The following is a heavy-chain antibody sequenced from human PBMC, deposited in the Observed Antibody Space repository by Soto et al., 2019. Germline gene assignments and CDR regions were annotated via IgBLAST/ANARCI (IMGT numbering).Heavy chain of an antibody. Sequence: ASVKVSCKASGYTFTRYGISWVRQAPGQGLEWMGWISAYNGNTNHAQKLQGRVTMTTDTSTSTAYMELSSLRSEDTAVYYCARSIVVVTALDYWGQGTLVTVSS. D-gene: IGHD2-21*02. CDR2: ISAYNGNT. J-gene: IGHJ4*02. V-gene: IGHV1-18*01. CDR3: ARSIVVVTALDY. CDR1: GYTFTRYG.